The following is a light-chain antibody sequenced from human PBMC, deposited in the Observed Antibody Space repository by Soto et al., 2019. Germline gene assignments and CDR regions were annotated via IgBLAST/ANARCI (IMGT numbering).Light chain of an antibody. CDR3: QQYNSYSRT. Sequence: DIQLTQSPSFLSASLGDRVTITCRASQGIGSYLAWYQQKPGKAPRLLIYAASTLQSGVPSRFSGSGSGTEFTLTISSLQPDDFATYYCQQYNSYSRTFGQGTKVDI. CDR2: AAS. CDR1: QGIGSY. V-gene: IGKV1-9*01. J-gene: IGKJ2*02.